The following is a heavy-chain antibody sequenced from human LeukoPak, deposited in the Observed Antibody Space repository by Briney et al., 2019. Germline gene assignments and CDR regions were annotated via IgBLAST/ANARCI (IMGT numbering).Heavy chain of an antibody. J-gene: IGHJ3*02. Sequence: PGGSLRLSCAASGFTFSSYSMNWVRQAPGKGLEWVSSISSSSSYIYYADSVKGRFTISRDNAKNSLYLQMNSLRAEDTAVYYCARSSLRLGAFDIWGQGTMVTVSS. CDR2: ISSSSSYI. D-gene: IGHD3-16*01. CDR3: ARSSLRLGAFDI. V-gene: IGHV3-21*01. CDR1: GFTFSSYS.